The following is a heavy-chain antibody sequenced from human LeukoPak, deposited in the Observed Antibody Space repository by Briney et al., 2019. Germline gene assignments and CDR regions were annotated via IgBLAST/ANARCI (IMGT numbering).Heavy chain of an antibody. CDR2: ISSSSSYI. V-gene: IGHV3-21*01. Sequence: GSLRLSCAASGFTFSSYSMNWVRQAPGKGLEWVSSISSSSSYIYYADSVKGRFTISRDNAKNSLYLQMNSLRAEDTAVYYCARNWDLLPAAGTDYFDYWGQGTLVTVSS. CDR1: GFTFSSYS. J-gene: IGHJ4*02. D-gene: IGHD6-13*01. CDR3: ARNWDLLPAAGTDYFDY.